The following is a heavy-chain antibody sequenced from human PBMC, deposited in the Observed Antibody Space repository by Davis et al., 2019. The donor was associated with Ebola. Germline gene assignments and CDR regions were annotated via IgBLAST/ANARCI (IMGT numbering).Heavy chain of an antibody. CDR2: IYSGGST. CDR1: GFTVSSNY. J-gene: IGHJ4*02. Sequence: GSLKISCAASGFTVSSNYMSWVRQAPGKELEWVSVIYSGGSTYYADSVKGRFTISRDNSKNTLYLQMNSLRDEDTAVYYCARDLRGFGRYWGQGTLVTVSS. D-gene: IGHD3-3*01. CDR3: ARDLRGFGRY. V-gene: IGHV3-53*01.